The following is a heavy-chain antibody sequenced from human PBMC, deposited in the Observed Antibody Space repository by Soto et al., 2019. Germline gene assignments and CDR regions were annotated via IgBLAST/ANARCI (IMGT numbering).Heavy chain of an antibody. V-gene: IGHV3-23*01. Sequence: GGSLRLSCAASGFTFSSYAMSWVRQTPGKGLEWVSLISGSGGDTYYADSVKGRLTISRDNSKKTLYLQMNSLGAEDTAVYYCAAGTNSDWYTYWGQGTLVTVSS. CDR3: AAGTNSDWYTY. D-gene: IGHD1-1*01. CDR2: ISGSGGDT. J-gene: IGHJ4*02. CDR1: GFTFSSYA.